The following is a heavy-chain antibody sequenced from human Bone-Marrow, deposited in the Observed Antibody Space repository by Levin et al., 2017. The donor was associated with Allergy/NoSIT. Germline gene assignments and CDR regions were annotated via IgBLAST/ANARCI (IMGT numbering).Heavy chain of an antibody. V-gene: IGHV3-23*01. D-gene: IGHD6-19*01. J-gene: IGHJ4*02. Sequence: PGGSLRLSCAASGFTFRTYAMSWVRQAPGKGLEWLSGISGSGAGTFYADSVKGRFNISKDNSKNMVYLQLNSLRVEDTAVYYCAKVSSGWFRNKLDSWGQGTLVTVSS. CDR3: AKVSSGWFRNKLDS. CDR2: ISGSGAGT. CDR1: GFTFRTYA.